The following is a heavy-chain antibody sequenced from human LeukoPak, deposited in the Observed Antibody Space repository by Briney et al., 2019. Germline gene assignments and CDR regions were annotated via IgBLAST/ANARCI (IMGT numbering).Heavy chain of an antibody. CDR3: ASREGITMVRGVRH. D-gene: IGHD3-10*01. Sequence: PSETLSLTCTVSGGSISSSSYYWGWIRQPPGKGLEWIGSIYYSGSTYYNPSLKSRVTISVDTSKNQFSLKLSSVTAADTAVYYCASREGITMVRGVRHWGQGTLVTVSS. J-gene: IGHJ4*02. CDR2: IYYSGST. V-gene: IGHV4-39*01. CDR1: GGSISSSSYY.